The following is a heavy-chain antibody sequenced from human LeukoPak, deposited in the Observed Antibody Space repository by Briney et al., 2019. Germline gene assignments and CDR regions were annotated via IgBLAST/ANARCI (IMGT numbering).Heavy chain of an antibody. CDR3: AKRPIYYDSSGRIDY. CDR1: GFTFSSYG. V-gene: IGHV3-23*01. D-gene: IGHD3-22*01. J-gene: IGHJ4*02. CDR2: ISGSGGST. Sequence: PGGSLRLSCAASGFTFSSYGMSWVRQAPGKGLEWVSAISGSGGSTYYADSVKGRFTISRDNSKNTLYLQMNSLRAEDTAVYYCAKRPIYYDSSGRIDYWGQGTLVTVSS.